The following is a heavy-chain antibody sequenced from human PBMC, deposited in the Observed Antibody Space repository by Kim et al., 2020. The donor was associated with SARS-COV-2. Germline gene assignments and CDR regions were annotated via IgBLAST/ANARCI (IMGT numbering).Heavy chain of an antibody. CDR3: ARGYYYGMDV. V-gene: IGHV1-3*01. CDR2: INGGNGKA. J-gene: IGHJ6*02. Sequence: ASVKVSCKASGHTLTNYVLHWVRQAPGQRVEWMGWINGGNGKAKYSQNYQGRVTITRDASASTDYMELSSLRSEDTAVYYCARGYYYGMDVWGQGTTVTVSS. CDR1: GHTLTNYV.